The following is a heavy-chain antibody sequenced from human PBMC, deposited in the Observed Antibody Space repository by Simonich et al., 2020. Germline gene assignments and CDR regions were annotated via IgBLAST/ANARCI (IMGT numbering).Heavy chain of an antibody. D-gene: IGHD1-1*01. V-gene: IGHV4-34*01. CDR3: ARGKGWKNAFDI. CDR1: GGSFSGYY. CDR2: INHRVST. Sequence: QVQLQQWGAGLLKPSETLSLTCAVYGGSFSGYYWSWIRQPPGMGLGCSGEINHRVSTNYNPSLKRRVTISVAPSNTQFSLKLSSVTAADTAVYYCARGKGWKNAFDIWGQGTMVTVSS. J-gene: IGHJ3*02.